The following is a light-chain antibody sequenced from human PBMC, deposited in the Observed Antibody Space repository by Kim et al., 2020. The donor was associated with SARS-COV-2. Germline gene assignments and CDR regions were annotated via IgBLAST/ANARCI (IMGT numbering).Light chain of an antibody. V-gene: IGKV1-6*01. CDR1: QGIRSD. CDR3: LQDYTYPWT. Sequence: AIQMTQSPSSLSASVGDRVTITCRASQGIRSDLSWYQQKPGKAPKLLIYAASSLQSGVPSRFSGSASGTDFTLTISSLQSEDFATYYCLQDYTYPWTFGQGTKVDIK. CDR2: AAS. J-gene: IGKJ1*01.